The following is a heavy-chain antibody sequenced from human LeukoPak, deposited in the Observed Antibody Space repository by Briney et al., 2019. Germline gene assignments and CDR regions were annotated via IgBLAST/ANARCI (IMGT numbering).Heavy chain of an antibody. D-gene: IGHD3-16*01. CDR3: ARVRGYGYVWGLKGYFGY. Sequence: PSETLSLTCTVSGGSVSSGSYYWSWIRQPPGTGLEWIGYIYYSGSTNYNPSLKSRVTISVDTSKNQFSLKLSSVTAADTAVYYCARVRGYGYVWGLKGYFGYWGQGTLVTVSS. CDR1: GGSVSSGSYY. V-gene: IGHV4-61*01. CDR2: IYYSGST. J-gene: IGHJ4*02.